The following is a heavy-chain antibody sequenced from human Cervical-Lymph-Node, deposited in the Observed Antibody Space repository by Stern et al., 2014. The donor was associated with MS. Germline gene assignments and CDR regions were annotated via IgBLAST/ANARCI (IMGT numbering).Heavy chain of an antibody. CDR2: ISRDGNT. CDR1: GFAINSNY. D-gene: IGHD2/OR15-2a*01. V-gene: IGHV3-53*01. J-gene: IGHJ4*02. Sequence: VQLVESGGGLIQPGGSLRLSCAASGFAINSNYMSWVRQAPGKGLECVSAISRDGNTYYADSVKGRFTISRDSSKNTLFLQMNSLRAEDTAIYYCARNIINIDYWGQGTLVTVSS. CDR3: ARNIINIDY.